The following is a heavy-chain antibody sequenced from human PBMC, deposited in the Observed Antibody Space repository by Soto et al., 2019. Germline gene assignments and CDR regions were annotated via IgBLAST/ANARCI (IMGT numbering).Heavy chain of an antibody. CDR3: AKYRIAARSWGTHAFDI. Sequence: GGSLRLSCAASGFTFSSYAMSWVRQAPGKGLEWVSAISGSGGSTYYADSVKGRFTISRDNSKNTLYLQMNSLRAEDTAVYYCAKYRIAARSWGTHAFDIWGQGTMVTVSS. CDR2: ISGSGGST. CDR1: GFTFSSYA. J-gene: IGHJ3*02. V-gene: IGHV3-23*01. D-gene: IGHD6-6*01.